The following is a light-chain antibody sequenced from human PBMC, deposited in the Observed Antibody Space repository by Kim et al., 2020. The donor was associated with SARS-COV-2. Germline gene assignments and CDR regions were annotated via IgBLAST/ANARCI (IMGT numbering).Light chain of an antibody. J-gene: IGKJ2*01. CDR2: AAS. CDR1: RSIGNH. CDR3: QQSDITPYT. Sequence: DIQMTQSPSSLSASVSDRVTITCRASRSIGNHLNWYQQRPGKAPNLLIYAASNLQTGVSSRFSGSESGTDFTLSIRNLQPEDSATYYCQQSDITPYTFGQGTKLEI. V-gene: IGKV1-39*01.